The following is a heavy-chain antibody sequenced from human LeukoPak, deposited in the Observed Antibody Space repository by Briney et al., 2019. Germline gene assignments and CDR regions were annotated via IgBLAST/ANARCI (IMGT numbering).Heavy chain of an antibody. J-gene: IGHJ6*03. V-gene: IGHV4-30-4*08. CDR3: ARAKRYSSGLAKGYYYMDV. D-gene: IGHD6-25*01. Sequence: SETLSLTCTVSGGSISSSSYYWSWIRQPPGKGLEWIGYIYYSGSTYYNPSLKSRVTISVDTSKNQFSLKLSSVTAADTAVYYCARAKRYSSGLAKGYYYMDVWGKGTTVTVSS. CDR1: GGSISSSSYY. CDR2: IYYSGST.